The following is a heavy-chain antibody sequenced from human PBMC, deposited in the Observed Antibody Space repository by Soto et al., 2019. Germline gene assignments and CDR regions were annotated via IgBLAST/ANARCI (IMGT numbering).Heavy chain of an antibody. J-gene: IGHJ6*02. Sequence: PGGSLRLSCAASGFSFSNHGMRWVRQAPGKGLEWVGFTTSPAYGGTAEYAASVKGRFIISRDDSKSVAYLQMNSLQTEDTAIYYCSRDGDYYGLDVWGRGTTVTVSS. CDR3: SRDGDYYGLDV. CDR2: TTSPAYGGTA. D-gene: IGHD3-3*01. CDR1: GFSFSNHG. V-gene: IGHV3-49*04.